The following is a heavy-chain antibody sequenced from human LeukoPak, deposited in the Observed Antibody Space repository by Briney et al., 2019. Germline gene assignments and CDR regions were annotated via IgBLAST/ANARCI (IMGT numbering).Heavy chain of an antibody. CDR3: ARAPYYDFWSGYYPPNDAFDI. J-gene: IGHJ3*02. D-gene: IGHD3-3*01. CDR2: IYTSGST. CDR1: GGSISSGSYY. Sequence: SQTLSLTCTVSGGSISSGSYYWSWIRQPAGKGLEWIGRIYTSGSTNYNPSLKSRVTISVDTSKNQFSLKLSSVTAADTAVYYCARAPYYDFWSGYYPPNDAFDIWGQGTMVTVSS. V-gene: IGHV4-61*02.